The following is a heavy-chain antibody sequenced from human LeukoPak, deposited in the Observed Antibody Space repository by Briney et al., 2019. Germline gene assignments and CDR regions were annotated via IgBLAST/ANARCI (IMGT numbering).Heavy chain of an antibody. D-gene: IGHD3-10*01. Sequence: GGSLRLSCAASGFTFNNYAMNSVRQTPGGRLEWVSFIGISSGPLLYADSVKGRFTISRDNAKASVYLQMNRLRAEDTAVYYCARAKGYTSSYSFDYWGQGILVTVSS. CDR1: GFTFNNYA. CDR2: IGISSGPL. CDR3: ARAKGYTSSYSFDY. V-gene: IGHV3-48*04. J-gene: IGHJ4*02.